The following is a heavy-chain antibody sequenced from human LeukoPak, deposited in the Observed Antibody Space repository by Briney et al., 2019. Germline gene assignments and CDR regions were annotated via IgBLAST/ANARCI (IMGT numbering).Heavy chain of an antibody. CDR1: GGSISSSSYY. CDR2: IYYSGST. D-gene: IGHD1-26*01. Sequence: PSETLSLTCTVSGGSISSSSYYWGWIRQPPGKGLEWIGSIYYSGSTYYNPSLKSRVTISVDTSKNQFSLNLSSVTAADTAVYSGAIILGEWELLPPDYGGQGPLGTGSS. CDR3: AIILGEWELLPPDY. J-gene: IGHJ4*02. V-gene: IGHV4-39*01.